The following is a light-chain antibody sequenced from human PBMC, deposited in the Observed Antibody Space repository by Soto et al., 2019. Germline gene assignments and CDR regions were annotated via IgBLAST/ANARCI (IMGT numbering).Light chain of an antibody. J-gene: IGKJ5*01. CDR2: DAS. V-gene: IGKV3-11*01. CDR3: QQRSNWPPIT. CDR1: QSVKTF. Sequence: ERVMTQSPATLSLSPGQRATLSCRASQSVKTFLVWYQHRPGQAPRVLIYDASHRASGIPARFSGSGSGTDFTLTISSLEPEDAALYYCQQRSNWPPITFGQGTRLEI.